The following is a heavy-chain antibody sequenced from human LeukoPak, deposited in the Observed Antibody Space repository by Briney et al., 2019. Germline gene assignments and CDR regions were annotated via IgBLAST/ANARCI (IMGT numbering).Heavy chain of an antibody. CDR1: GFTFSRYW. CDR2: INSDGSST. D-gene: IGHD1-26*01. Sequence: GGSLRLSCAASGFTFSRYWMHWVRQAPGKGLVWVSRINSDGSSTSYADSVRGRFTISRDNAKNTLYLQINSLRAEDTAVYYCAGDLGWDDVFDIWGQGTMVTVSS. V-gene: IGHV3-74*01. CDR3: AGDLGWDDVFDI. J-gene: IGHJ3*02.